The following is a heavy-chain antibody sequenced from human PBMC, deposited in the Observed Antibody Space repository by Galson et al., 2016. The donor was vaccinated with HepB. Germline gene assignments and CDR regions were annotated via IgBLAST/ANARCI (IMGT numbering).Heavy chain of an antibody. CDR2: IRRGGITQ. D-gene: IGHD2-8*02. V-gene: IGHV3-11*01. CDR3: ARDSTGWNFDY. J-gene: IGHJ4*02. Sequence: SLRLSCPAPGFASVDNYMNWIGQPPGRGRNGVPYIRRGGITQMMVESVQGRFTFSRDNTKNSVYLQMDSLRAEDTALYFCARDSTGWNFDYWGQGALVTVSS. CDR1: GFASVDNY.